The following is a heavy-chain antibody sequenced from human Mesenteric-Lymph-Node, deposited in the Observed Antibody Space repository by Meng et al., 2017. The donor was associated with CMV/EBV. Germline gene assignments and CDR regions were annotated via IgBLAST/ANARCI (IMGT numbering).Heavy chain of an antibody. V-gene: IGHV1-2*02. J-gene: IGHJ3*02. CDR3: ARDSARKAFDI. CDR1: GYTFTDSY. CDR2: INPNSGGT. Sequence: ASVKVSCKASGYTFTDSYIHWVRQAPGQGLEWMGWINPNSGGTNYAQKFQGRVTMTRDTSISTAYMELRSLRSDDTAVYYCARDSARKAFDIWGQGTMVTVSS. D-gene: IGHD1-14*01.